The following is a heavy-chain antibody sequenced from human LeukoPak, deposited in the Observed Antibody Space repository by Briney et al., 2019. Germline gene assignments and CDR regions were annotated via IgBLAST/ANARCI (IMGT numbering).Heavy chain of an antibody. Sequence: GGSLRLSCAASGFTVTDNYMNWVRQSSGKGLEWVSVIYGGGDTNYADSVKGRFIISRDTSKNTVSLQMNSLRAEDTAVYYCARDQGTYYYDSSGYAFDIWGQGTMVTVSS. J-gene: IGHJ3*02. CDR1: GFTVTDNY. CDR3: ARDQGTYYYDSSGYAFDI. D-gene: IGHD3-22*01. CDR2: IYGGGDT. V-gene: IGHV3-53*01.